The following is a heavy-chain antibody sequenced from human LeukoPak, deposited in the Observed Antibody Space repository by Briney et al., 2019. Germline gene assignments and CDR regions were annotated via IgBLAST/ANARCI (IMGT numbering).Heavy chain of an antibody. Sequence: SVKVSCKASGGTFSSYAISWVRQAPGQGLKWMGGIIPIFGTANYAQKFQGRVTITADESTSTAYMELSSLRSEDTAVYYCARDTYSSSSIPFDYWGQGTLVTVSS. J-gene: IGHJ4*02. CDR1: GGTFSSYA. D-gene: IGHD6-6*01. CDR2: IIPIFGTA. V-gene: IGHV1-69*13. CDR3: ARDTYSSSSIPFDY.